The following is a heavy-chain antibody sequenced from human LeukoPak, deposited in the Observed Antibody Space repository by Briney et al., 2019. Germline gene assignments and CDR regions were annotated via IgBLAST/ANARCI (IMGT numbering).Heavy chain of an antibody. V-gene: IGHV3-11*04. D-gene: IGHD4/OR15-4a*01. CDR1: GFTFSDYY. Sequence: GGSLRLSCAVSGFTFSDYYMSWIRQAPGKGLEWVSYISSGGSTISHADSVKGRFTISRDNANNSVFLQMNSLRAEDTAVYFCAREKNRLVLTAPLQYWGQGVPIIVSS. CDR2: ISSGGSTI. J-gene: IGHJ4*02. CDR3: AREKNRLVLTAPLQY.